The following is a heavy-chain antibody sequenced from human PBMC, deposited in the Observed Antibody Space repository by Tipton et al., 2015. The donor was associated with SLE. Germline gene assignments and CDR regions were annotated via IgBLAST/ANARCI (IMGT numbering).Heavy chain of an antibody. CDR3: ARSMLTTKRVFDY. CDR1: NGSISDNSFY. J-gene: IGHJ4*02. CDR2: IYYTGSS. D-gene: IGHD3-16*01. V-gene: IGHV4-61*01. Sequence: TLSLTCTVSNGSISDNSFYWSWIRQPPGKGLEWIGYIYYTGSSNHNPSLKGRVTMSVDTSKNQFSLSVNSVTAADTAVYYCARSMLTTKRVFDYWGQGTLVTVSS.